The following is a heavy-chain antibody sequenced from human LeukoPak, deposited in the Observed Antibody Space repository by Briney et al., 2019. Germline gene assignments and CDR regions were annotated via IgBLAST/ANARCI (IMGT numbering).Heavy chain of an antibody. J-gene: IGHJ4*02. CDR3: ARGRYSSSWYRLGFDY. CDR1: GGSFSGYY. V-gene: IGHV4-34*01. CDR2: INHSGST. D-gene: IGHD6-13*01. Sequence: SETLSLTCAVYGGSFSGYYWSWIRQPPGKGLEWIGEINHSGSTNYNPPLKSRVTISVDTSKNQFSLKLSSVTAADTAVYYCARGRYSSSWYRLGFDYWGQGTLVTVSS.